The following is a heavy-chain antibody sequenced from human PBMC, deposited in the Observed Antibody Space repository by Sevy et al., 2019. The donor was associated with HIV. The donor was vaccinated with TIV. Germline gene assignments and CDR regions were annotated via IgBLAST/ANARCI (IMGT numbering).Heavy chain of an antibody. V-gene: IGHV3-21*01. CDR2: ISISSRNI. CDR1: GLTFISFSSSS. CDR3: ARAPEENHDYVTGSFDY. Sequence: GGSLRLSCAASGLTFISFSSSSMNWVRQAPGKGLEWVSSISISSRNIYYADSMKGRFTISRDNAKNSLYLQMNSLRAEDTAVYYCARAPEENHDYVTGSFDYWGQGTLVTVSS. D-gene: IGHD3-16*01. J-gene: IGHJ4*02.